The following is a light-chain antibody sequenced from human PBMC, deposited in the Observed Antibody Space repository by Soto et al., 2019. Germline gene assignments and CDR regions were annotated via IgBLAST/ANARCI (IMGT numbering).Light chain of an antibody. Sequence: QSVLTQPPSASGTPGQRVTISCSGSSFNIGSNTVNWYQQLPGTAPKLLIYSNNQRPSGVPARFSGSKSGTSASLAIIVLQSEDAADYYCAAWDDSPNSLWVFGGGTKLTVL. CDR1: SFNIGSNT. CDR2: SNN. J-gene: IGLJ3*02. V-gene: IGLV1-44*01. CDR3: AAWDDSPNSLWV.